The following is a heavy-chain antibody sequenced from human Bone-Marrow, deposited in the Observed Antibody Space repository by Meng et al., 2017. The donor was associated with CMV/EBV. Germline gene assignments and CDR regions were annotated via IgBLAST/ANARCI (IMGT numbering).Heavy chain of an antibody. CDR2: INPSGGST. J-gene: IGHJ4*02. CDR3: ARIPRGV. CDR1: GYTFTSYY. V-gene: IGHV1-2*02. Sequence: ASVKVSCKASGYTFTSYYMHWVRQAPGQGLEWMGIINPSGGSTNYAQKFQGRVTMTRDTSISTAYMDLSRLRSDDTAVYYCARIPRGVWGQGTLVTVSS. D-gene: IGHD3-16*01.